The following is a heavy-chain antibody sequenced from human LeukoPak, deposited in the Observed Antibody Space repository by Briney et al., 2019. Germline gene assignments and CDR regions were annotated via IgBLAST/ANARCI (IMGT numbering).Heavy chain of an antibody. CDR2: ISSSGSTI. CDR1: GFTFSSYE. Sequence: GGSLRLSGAASGFTFSSYEMNWVRQAPGKGLEWVSYISSSGSTIYYADSVKGRFTISRDNAKNSLYLQMNSLRAEDTAVYYCAELGITMIGGVWGKGTTVTISS. J-gene: IGHJ6*04. V-gene: IGHV3-48*03. D-gene: IGHD3-10*02. CDR3: AELGITMIGGV.